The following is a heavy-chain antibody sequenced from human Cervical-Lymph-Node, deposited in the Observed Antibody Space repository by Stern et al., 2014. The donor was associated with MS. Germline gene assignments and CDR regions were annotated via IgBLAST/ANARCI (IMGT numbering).Heavy chain of an antibody. D-gene: IGHD2-21*02. Sequence: EVQLVASGGGLVQPGGSLRLSCAASGFTFSDHYMDWVRQAPGKGLEWVGRTRNKANSYTTEYAASVKGRFTISRDDSKNSLYLQMNSLKTEDTAVYYCALGGLLYFDYWGQGTLVTVSS. CDR1: GFTFSDHY. J-gene: IGHJ4*02. CDR2: TRNKANSYTT. CDR3: ALGGLLYFDY. V-gene: IGHV3-72*01.